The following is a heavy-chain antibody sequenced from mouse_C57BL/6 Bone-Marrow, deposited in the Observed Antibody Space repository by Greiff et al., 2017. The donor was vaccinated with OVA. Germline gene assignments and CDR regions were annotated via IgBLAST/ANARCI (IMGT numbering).Heavy chain of an antibody. V-gene: IGHV1-39*01. J-gene: IGHJ2*01. CDR2: INPNYGTT. D-gene: IGHD1-1*01. CDR3: ARRDGSSYDYFDY. CDR1: GYSFTDYN. Sequence: VHVKQSGPELVKPGASVKISCKASGYSFTDYNMNWVKQSNGKSLEWIGVINPNYGTTSYNQKFKGKATLTVDQSSSTAYMQLNSLTSEDSAVYYCARRDGSSYDYFDYWGQGTTLTVSS.